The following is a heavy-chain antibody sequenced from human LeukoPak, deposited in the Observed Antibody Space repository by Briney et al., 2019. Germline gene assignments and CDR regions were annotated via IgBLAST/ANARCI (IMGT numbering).Heavy chain of an antibody. CDR1: GYTLTELS. J-gene: IGHJ4*02. V-gene: IGHV1-24*01. CDR3: ATGLYYYGSGSYYIDY. D-gene: IGHD3-10*01. CDR2: FDPEDGET. Sequence: ASVKVSCKVSGYTLTELSMHWVRQAPGKGLEWMGGFDPEDGETIYAQKFQGRVTMTEDTSTDTAYMELSSLRSEDTAVYYCATGLYYYGSGSYYIDYWGQGTLVTVSS.